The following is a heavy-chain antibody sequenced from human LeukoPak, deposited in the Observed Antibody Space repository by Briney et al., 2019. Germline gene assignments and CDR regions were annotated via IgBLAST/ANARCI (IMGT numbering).Heavy chain of an antibody. D-gene: IGHD5-18*01. V-gene: IGHV3-9*01. CDR3: AKDMGGGYSYVFDY. Sequence: SLRLSCAASGFTFSNAWMSWVRQAPGKGLEWVSGISWNSGSIGYADSVKGRFTISRDNAKNSLYLQMNSLRAEDTALYYCAKDMGGGYSYVFDYWGQGTLVTVSS. CDR2: ISWNSGSI. J-gene: IGHJ4*02. CDR1: GFTFSNAW.